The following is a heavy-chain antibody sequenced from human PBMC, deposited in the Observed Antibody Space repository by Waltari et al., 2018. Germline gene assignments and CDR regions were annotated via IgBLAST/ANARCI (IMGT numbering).Heavy chain of an antibody. J-gene: IGHJ5*01. CDR2: ISHSGVT. CDR3: ARTWGNSPPLGWFDP. Sequence: QVQLHQWGAGLLKPSETLSLTCAVSGGPFTDYSWSWIRKPPGKGLEWIGEISHSGVTHNNPSLRSRVTMSVDTIKKQFSLMLTSVTAADTAVYFCARTWGNSPPLGWFDPWGRGTRVTISS. D-gene: IGHD7-27*01. CDR1: GGPFTDYS. V-gene: IGHV4-34*01.